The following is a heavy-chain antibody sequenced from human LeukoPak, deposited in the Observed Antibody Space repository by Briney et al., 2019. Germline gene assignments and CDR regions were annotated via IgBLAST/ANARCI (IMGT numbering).Heavy chain of an antibody. V-gene: IGHV1-18*01. D-gene: IGHD2-15*01. CDR2: ISAYTGNT. J-gene: IGHJ5*02. Sequence: WASVKVSCKASGYTFTSYGITWVRQAPGQGLEWMGWISAYTGNTNYAQKLQGRVTMTTDTSTSTAYMELRSLRSDDTAVYYCARDNSPIYCSGGSCYSPWFDPWGQGTLVTVSS. CDR3: ARDNSPIYCSGGSCYSPWFDP. CDR1: GYTFTSYG.